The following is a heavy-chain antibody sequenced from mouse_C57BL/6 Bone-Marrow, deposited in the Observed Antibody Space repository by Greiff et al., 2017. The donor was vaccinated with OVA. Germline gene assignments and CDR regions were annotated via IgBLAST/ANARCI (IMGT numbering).Heavy chain of an antibody. Sequence: EVKLQESGGGLVQPKGSLKLSCAASGFSFNTYAMNWVRQAPGKGLEWVARIRSKSNNYATYYADSVKDRFTISRDDSESMLYLQMNNLKTEDTAMYYCVRTTGTSAMDYWGQGTSVTVSS. V-gene: IGHV10-1*01. CDR3: VRTTGTSAMDY. D-gene: IGHD4-1*02. J-gene: IGHJ4*01. CDR2: IRSKSNNYAT. CDR1: GFSFNTYA.